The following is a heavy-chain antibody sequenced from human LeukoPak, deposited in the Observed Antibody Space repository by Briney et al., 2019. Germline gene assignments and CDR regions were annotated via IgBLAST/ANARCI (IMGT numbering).Heavy chain of an antibody. D-gene: IGHD3-3*01. V-gene: IGHV3-11*01. Sequence: GGSLRLSCAASGFTFSDYYMSWIRQAPGKGLEWVSYISSSGSTIYYADSVKGRFTISRDNAKNSLYQQMNSLRAEDTAVYYCARGHDITIFGVATGAFDIWGQGTMVTVSS. CDR3: ARGHDITIFGVATGAFDI. CDR2: ISSSGSTI. CDR1: GFTFSDYY. J-gene: IGHJ3*02.